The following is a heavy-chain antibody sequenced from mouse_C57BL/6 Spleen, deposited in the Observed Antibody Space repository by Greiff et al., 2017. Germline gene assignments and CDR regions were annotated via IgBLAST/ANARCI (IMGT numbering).Heavy chain of an antibody. CDR2: ISSGGDYI. Sequence: EVMLVESGEGLVKPGGSLKLSCAASGFTFSSYAMSWVRQTPEQRLEWVAYISSGGDYIYYADTVKGRFTISRDNARNTLYLQMSSLKSEDTAMYYCTRDGGITTVVDYYAMDYWGQGTSVTVSS. D-gene: IGHD1-1*01. CDR3: TRDGGITTVVDYYAMDY. V-gene: IGHV5-9-1*02. J-gene: IGHJ4*01. CDR1: GFTFSSYA.